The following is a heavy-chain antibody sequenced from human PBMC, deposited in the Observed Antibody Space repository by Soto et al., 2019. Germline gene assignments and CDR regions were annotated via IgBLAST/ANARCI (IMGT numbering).Heavy chain of an antibody. CDR2: IKSKTDGGTT. D-gene: IGHD5-18*01. CDR1: GFTFSNAW. Sequence: EVQLVESGGGLVKPGGSLRLSCAASGFTFSNAWMNWVRQAPGKGLEWVGRIKSKTDGGTTDYAAPVKGRFTISRDDSKNTLYLQMNSLNTEDTAVYYCISPVGYSYGPTGDYYYYGMDVWGQGTTVTVSS. V-gene: IGHV3-15*07. J-gene: IGHJ6*02. CDR3: ISPVGYSYGPTGDYYYYGMDV.